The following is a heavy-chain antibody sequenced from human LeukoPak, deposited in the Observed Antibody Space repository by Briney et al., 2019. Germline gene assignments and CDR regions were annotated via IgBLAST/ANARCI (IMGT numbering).Heavy chain of an antibody. CDR2: IKQDGSEK. CDR3: ARLGDYYDSSGYHWL. Sequence: PGGSLRLSCAASGFTFSSYWMSWVRQAPGKGLEWVANIKQDGSEKYYVDSVKGRFTISRDNAKNSLYLQMNSLRAEDTAVYYCARLGDYYDSSGYHWLWGQGTLVTVSS. V-gene: IGHV3-7*01. D-gene: IGHD3-22*01. J-gene: IGHJ4*02. CDR1: GFTFSSYW.